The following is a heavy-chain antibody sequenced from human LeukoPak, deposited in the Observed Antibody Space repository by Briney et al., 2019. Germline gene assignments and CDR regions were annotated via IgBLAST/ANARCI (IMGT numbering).Heavy chain of an antibody. CDR3: ASRTDILTGFDY. D-gene: IGHD3-9*01. CDR2: ISSSSSYI. Sequence: GGSLRLSCAASGFTFSSYSMKWVRQAPGKGLEWVSSISSSSSYIYYADSVKGRFTISRDNAKNSLYLQMNSLRAEDTAVYYCASRTDILTGFDYWGQGTLVTVSS. J-gene: IGHJ4*02. CDR1: GFTFSSYS. V-gene: IGHV3-21*01.